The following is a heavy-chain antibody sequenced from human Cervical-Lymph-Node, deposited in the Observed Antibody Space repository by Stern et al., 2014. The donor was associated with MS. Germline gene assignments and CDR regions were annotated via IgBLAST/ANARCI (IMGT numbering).Heavy chain of an antibody. CDR1: GGSISSYY. J-gene: IGHJ4*02. CDR2: IYTSGST. D-gene: IGHD6-13*01. Sequence: QVQLQESGPGLVKPSETLSLTCTVSGGSISSYYWSWIRQPAGKGLEWIGRIYTSGSTNYNPSLKSRVTLSVDTSKNPFLLKLSTVTAADTAVYYCARDSTASWYDYWGQGTLVTVSS. V-gene: IGHV4-4*07. CDR3: ARDSTASWYDY.